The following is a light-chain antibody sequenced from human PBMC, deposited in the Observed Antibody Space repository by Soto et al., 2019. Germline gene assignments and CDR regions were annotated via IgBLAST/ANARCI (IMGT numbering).Light chain of an antibody. CDR3: AAWDDSLNGAV. J-gene: IGLJ7*01. V-gene: IGLV1-44*01. CDR2: TNS. CDR1: SSNIGSNT. Sequence: QSVLTQPPSASGTPGQRVTISCSGSSSNIGSNTVSWYQLLPGTAPKLLIYTNSQRPSGVPDRFSGSKSGTSASLAISGLQSEDEGDYYCAAWDDSLNGAVFGGGTKLTVL.